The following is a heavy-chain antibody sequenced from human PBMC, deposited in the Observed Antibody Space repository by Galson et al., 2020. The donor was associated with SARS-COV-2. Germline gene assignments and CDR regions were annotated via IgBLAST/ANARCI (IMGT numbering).Heavy chain of an antibody. CDR1: GSSISYYY. CDR3: ARDYRHKRPAAIADDYYAMDV. CDR2: IYYRGDT. J-gene: IGHJ6*02. Sequence: ASETLSLTCTVSGSSISYYYWSWIRQSPGKGLEWIGYIYYRGDTHYNPSLKSPVTISIDTSKTHFSLELNSVTPADTAVYYCARDYRHKRPAAIADDYYAMDVWGRGTTVTVSS. D-gene: IGHD2-2*01. V-gene: IGHV4-59*01.